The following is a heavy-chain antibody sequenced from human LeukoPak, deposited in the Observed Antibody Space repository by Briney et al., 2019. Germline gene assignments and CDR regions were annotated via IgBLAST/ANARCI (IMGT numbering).Heavy chain of an antibody. Sequence: ASVKVSCKASGYSFTKYGISSVRQAPGHGLEWMGWISASNGNTNYAQKLQGRVSMTTDTSTSTAYMEMRSLRSDDTAVYYCARDRGREGYYYDSSGNNQPLDFWGQGTLVTVSS. D-gene: IGHD3-22*01. CDR2: ISASNGNT. CDR3: ARDRGREGYYYDSSGNNQPLDF. J-gene: IGHJ4*02. CDR1: GYSFTKYG. V-gene: IGHV1-18*04.